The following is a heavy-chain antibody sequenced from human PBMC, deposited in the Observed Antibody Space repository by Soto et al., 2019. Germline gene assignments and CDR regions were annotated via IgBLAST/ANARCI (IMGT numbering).Heavy chain of an antibody. J-gene: IGHJ4*02. D-gene: IGHD2-15*01. CDR2: ISAYNGNT. CDR1: GYIFVDYD. V-gene: IGHV1-18*01. Sequence: QVQLVQSGAEVKKPGASVKVSCKISGYIFVDYDISWVRQAPGQGLEWMGWISAYNGNTKYAQKFQGRVNMTTDTSTTTAYLELRSLSSDDTAVYYCAGDPTRLSTPTHLTYWGQGTLVTVSS. CDR3: AGDPTRLSTPTHLTY.